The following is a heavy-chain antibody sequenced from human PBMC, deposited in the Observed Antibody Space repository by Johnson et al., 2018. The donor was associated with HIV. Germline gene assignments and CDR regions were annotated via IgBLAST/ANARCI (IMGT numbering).Heavy chain of an antibody. Sequence: EVQLVESGGGLVKPGGSLRLSCAASGFTFSSYYMSWVRQAPGKGLEWVANIKQDGSDKYYVDSVKGRFTISRDNAKNSLYLQMNSLRAEDTAVYYCARRYSGSYGAFDIWGQGTMVTVSS. CDR3: ARRYSGSYGAFDI. CDR2: IKQDGSDK. J-gene: IGHJ3*02. V-gene: IGHV3-7*05. CDR1: GFTFSSYY. D-gene: IGHD1-26*01.